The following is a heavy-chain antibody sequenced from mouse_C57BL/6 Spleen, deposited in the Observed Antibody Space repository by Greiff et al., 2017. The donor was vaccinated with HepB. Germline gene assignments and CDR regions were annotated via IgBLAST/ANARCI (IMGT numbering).Heavy chain of an antibody. V-gene: IGHV1-69*01. J-gene: IGHJ4*01. D-gene: IGHD2-5*01. Sequence: QVQLQQPGAELVMPGASVKLSCKASGYTFTSYWMHWVKQRPGQGLEWIGEIDPSDSYTNYNQKFKGKSTLTVDKSSSTAYMQLSSLTSEDSAVYYCARRGIYYSNHYAMDYWGQGTSVTVSS. CDR1: GYTFTSYW. CDR2: IDPSDSYT. CDR3: ARRGIYYSNHYAMDY.